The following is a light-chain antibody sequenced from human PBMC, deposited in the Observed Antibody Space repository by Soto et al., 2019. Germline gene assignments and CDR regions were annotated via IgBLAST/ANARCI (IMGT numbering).Light chain of an antibody. CDR1: NSNIGAGFA. CDR2: GDT. V-gene: IGLV1-40*01. J-gene: IGLJ2*01. Sequence: QSVLTQPPSVTGAPGQRVTISCTGSNSNIGAGFAVHWYQQFPGRVPKLLIYGDTNRPSGVPDRVSGSKSGTSASLAITGLQAEDEADYYCQSYDSSLPGLLFGVGTKLTVL. CDR3: QSYDSSLPGLL.